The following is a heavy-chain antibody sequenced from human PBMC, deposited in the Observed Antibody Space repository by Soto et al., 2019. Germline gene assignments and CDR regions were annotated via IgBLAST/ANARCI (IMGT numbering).Heavy chain of an antibody. CDR2: INPSGGST. D-gene: IGHD2-15*01. J-gene: IGHJ4*02. CDR1: GYTFTSYY. CDR3: ARDRSLVVAATYLDY. Sequence: GASVKVSCKASGYTFTSYYMHWVGQAPGQGLEWMGIINPSGGSTSYAQKFQGGVTMTRDTSTSTVYMELSSLRSEDTAVYYCARDRSLVVAATYLDYWGQGTLVTVSS. V-gene: IGHV1-46*03.